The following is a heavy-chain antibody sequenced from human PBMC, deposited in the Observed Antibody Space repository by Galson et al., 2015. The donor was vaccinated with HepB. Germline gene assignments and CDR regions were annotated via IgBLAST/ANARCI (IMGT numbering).Heavy chain of an antibody. Sequence: SVKVSCKVSGDTLTKLSIYWVRQAPGKGLQWMARFDPEDGEIYAQKFQGRVTMTEDTPTDTAYMELSSLRSEDTAVYYCATVAHSTIFGVVIDPVPSPDYGMDAWGQGTTVTVS. J-gene: IGHJ6*02. CDR3: ATVAHSTIFGVVIDPVPSPDYGMDA. D-gene: IGHD3-3*01. V-gene: IGHV1-24*01. CDR1: GDTLTKLS. CDR2: FDPEDGEI.